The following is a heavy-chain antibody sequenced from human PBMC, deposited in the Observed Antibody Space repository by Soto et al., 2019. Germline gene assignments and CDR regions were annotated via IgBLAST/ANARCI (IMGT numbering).Heavy chain of an antibody. CDR1: GFTLSSYV. J-gene: IGHJ6*04. V-gene: IGHV3-23*01. CDR3: ARDRDIVVVPAAKRLDV. Sequence: GGSLRLSCVASGFTLSSYVMSWVRQAPGKGLEWVSTINGHGDTTYYADSVKGRFIISRDNSKNSLYLQMNSLRAEDTAVYYCARDRDIVVVPAAKRLDVWGKGTTVTVSS. CDR2: INGHGDTT. D-gene: IGHD2-2*01.